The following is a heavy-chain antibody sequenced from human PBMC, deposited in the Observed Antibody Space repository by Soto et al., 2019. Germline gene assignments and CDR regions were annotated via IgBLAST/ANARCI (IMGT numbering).Heavy chain of an antibody. Sequence: QVQLQESGPGLVKRSATLSLTCTVSGGSITNYYWSWVRQPPGKGLEWIGYIYYTGSTNYNPSLKSRVTISVDTSKNQFSLKLNSVTAADTAVYYCARHPSRTAVTGTGFDYWGQGTLVTVSS. D-gene: IGHD6-19*01. CDR3: ARHPSRTAVTGTGFDY. CDR2: IYYTGST. CDR1: GGSITNYY. V-gene: IGHV4-59*08. J-gene: IGHJ4*02.